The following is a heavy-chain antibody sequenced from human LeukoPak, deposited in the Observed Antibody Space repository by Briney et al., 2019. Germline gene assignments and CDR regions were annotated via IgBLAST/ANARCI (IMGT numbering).Heavy chain of an antibody. CDR3: ARQSFAPFQVGPETPIET. D-gene: IGHD1-26*01. J-gene: IGHJ5*02. Sequence: SETLSLTCTVSGGSISSYYWSWIRQPPGKGLEWIGYIYYSGSTNYNPSLKSRVTISVDTSKNQFSLKLSSVTAADTAVYYCARQSFAPFQVGPETPIETWGQGTLVTVSS. V-gene: IGHV4-59*08. CDR2: IYYSGST. CDR1: GGSISSYY.